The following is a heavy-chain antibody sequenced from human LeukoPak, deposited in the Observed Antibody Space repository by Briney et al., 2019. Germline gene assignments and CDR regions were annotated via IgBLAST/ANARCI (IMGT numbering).Heavy chain of an antibody. J-gene: IGHJ6*02. D-gene: IGHD6-19*01. Sequence: PSETLSLTCTVSGGSISSYYWSWIRQPPGKGLEWIGYIYYSGSTNYNPSLKSRVTISVDTSKNQFSLKLSSVTAADTAVYYCARYSFESGWLDPYYYYGMDVWGQGTTVTVSS. CDR2: IYYSGST. CDR3: ARYSFESGWLDPYYYYGMDV. CDR1: GGSISSYY. V-gene: IGHV4-59*01.